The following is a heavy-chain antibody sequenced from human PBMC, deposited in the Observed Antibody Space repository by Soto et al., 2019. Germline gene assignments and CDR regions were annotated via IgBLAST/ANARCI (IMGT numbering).Heavy chain of an antibody. J-gene: IGHJ4*02. CDR1: GYTFTSYY. CDR3: ARGQLAY. V-gene: IGHV1-46*01. D-gene: IGHD6-6*01. Sequence: QVQLVQSGAEVKKPGASVKVSCKASGYTFTSYYMHWVRQAPGQGLEWMGIINPSGGSTSYAQKFQDRGTMTRETSTSTGYRELSSLRSEDTAGYYCARGQLAYWGPGTLVTGSS. CDR2: INPSGGST.